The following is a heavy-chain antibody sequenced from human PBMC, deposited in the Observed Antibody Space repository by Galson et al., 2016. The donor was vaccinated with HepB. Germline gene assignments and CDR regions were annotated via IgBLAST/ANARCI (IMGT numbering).Heavy chain of an antibody. CDR2: ISPISAAA. D-gene: IGHD2-2*01. J-gene: IGHJ6*02. CDR3: ASPTSTKIGYCSSASCYFYFYGMDV. V-gene: IGHV1-69*06. Sequence: SVKVSCKASGGTFSSYAISWVRQAPGQGLEWMGGISPISAAAKYAQKFQGRVTITADKSTRTVYMELTGLRSEDSAVYFCASPTSTKIGYCSSASCYFYFYGMDVWGRGTTVTVSS. CDR1: GGTFSSYA.